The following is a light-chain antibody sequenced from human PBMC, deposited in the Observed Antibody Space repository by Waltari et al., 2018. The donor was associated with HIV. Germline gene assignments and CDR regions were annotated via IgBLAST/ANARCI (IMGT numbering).Light chain of an antibody. J-gene: IGLJ3*02. CDR1: SGHSSYA. CDR3: QTWGTGWV. Sequence: QLVLTQPPPASASLGASVKLTCTLSSGHSSYAIAWHQQQPEKGPRYLMKLNSDGSHSKGDGIPDRFSGSSSGAERYLTISSLQSEDEADYYCQTWGTGWVFGGGTKLTVL. V-gene: IGLV4-69*01. CDR2: LNSDGSH.